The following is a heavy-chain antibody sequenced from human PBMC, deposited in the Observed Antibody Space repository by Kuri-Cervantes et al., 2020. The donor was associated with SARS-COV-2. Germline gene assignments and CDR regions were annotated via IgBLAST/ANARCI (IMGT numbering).Heavy chain of an antibody. CDR2: ISQDGSNI. V-gene: IGHV3-30-3*01. J-gene: IGHJ6*02. D-gene: IGHD2-2*02. CDR1: RFTFSSYA. CDR3: ARDEYCSTSKCYTSYNYYYAMDV. Sequence: GGSLRLSCAASRFTFSSYALHWVRQAPGKGLEWVAVISQDGSNIYYADSVKGRFTISRDNSKNTVYLQMNSLRVADTALYYCARDEYCSTSKCYTSYNYYYAMDVWGQGTSVSVSS.